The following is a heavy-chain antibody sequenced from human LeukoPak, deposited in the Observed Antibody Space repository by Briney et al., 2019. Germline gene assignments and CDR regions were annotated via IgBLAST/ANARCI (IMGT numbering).Heavy chain of an antibody. D-gene: IGHD3-10*01. Sequence: GGSLRLSCAASGFTFSSYGMHWVRHAPGNGLEWVSAIWYDGSSKYYADSVKGRVTISRDNSKNTLYLQMNRLRAEDTAVYYCARDLRMVRGDSKKAVGYWGQGNLVTVSS. V-gene: IGHV3-33*01. CDR2: IWYDGSSK. CDR3: ARDLRMVRGDSKKAVGY. J-gene: IGHJ4*02. CDR1: GFTFSSYG.